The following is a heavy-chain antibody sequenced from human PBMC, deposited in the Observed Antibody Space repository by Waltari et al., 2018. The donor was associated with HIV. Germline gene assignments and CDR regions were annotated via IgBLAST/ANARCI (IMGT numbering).Heavy chain of an antibody. CDR1: GGRVAVYY. CDR2: MDHGGLR. CDR3: VLGPMAGIWTGFST. V-gene: IGHV4-59*02. D-gene: IGHD3-3*01. J-gene: IGHJ4*02. Sequence: QVHLEESGPGLVRPSETLSLSCSVSGGRVAVYYWRWIRQPPGKEPVCIGYMDHGGLRQVNPSLGSRVSISVDTSNNQVSMTLKSATAADTAIYYGVLGPMAGIWTGFSTWGRGTPVTVSS.